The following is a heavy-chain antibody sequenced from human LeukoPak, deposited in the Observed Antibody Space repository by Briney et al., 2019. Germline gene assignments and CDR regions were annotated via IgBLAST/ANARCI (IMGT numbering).Heavy chain of an antibody. CDR3: ARRIVVVPAAQSWFDP. V-gene: IGHV4-59*08. CDR2: IYYSGST. J-gene: IGHJ5*02. D-gene: IGHD2-2*01. CDR1: GGSISSYY. Sequence: PSETLSLTCTVSGGSISSYYWSWIRQPPGKGLEWIGYIYYSGSTNYNPSLKSRVTISVDTSKNQFSLKLSSVTAADTAVYYCARRIVVVPAAQSWFDPWGQGTLVTVSS.